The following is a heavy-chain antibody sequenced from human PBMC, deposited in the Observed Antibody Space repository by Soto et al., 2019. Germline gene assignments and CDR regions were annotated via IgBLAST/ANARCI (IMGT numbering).Heavy chain of an antibody. Sequence: QVQLVESGGGVVQPGRSLRLSCAASGFTFSSYAMHWVRQAPGKGLEWVAVISYDGSNKYYADSVKGRFTISRDNSKNTLYLQMNSLRAEDTAVYYCAKHEELTGFDYWGQGTLVTVSS. D-gene: IGHD3-9*01. CDR3: AKHEELTGFDY. CDR2: ISYDGSNK. V-gene: IGHV3-30-3*02. CDR1: GFTFSSYA. J-gene: IGHJ4*01.